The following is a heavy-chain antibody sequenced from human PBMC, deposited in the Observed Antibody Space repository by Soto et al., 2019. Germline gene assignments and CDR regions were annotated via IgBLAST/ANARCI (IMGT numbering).Heavy chain of an antibody. CDR2: IVVGIGNT. CDR3: AKDRRRGGTMVRGFLITALGGFDL. CDR1: GFTFTSSA. J-gene: IGHJ3*01. V-gene: IGHV1-58*01. D-gene: IGHD3-10*01. Sequence: SVKVSCKASGFTFTSSAVQWVRQARGQRLEWIGWIVVGIGNTNYAQKFQARVTITRYMSTRTAYMELCSLGSEDTAVYYFAKDRRRGGTMVRGFLITALGGFDLWGQGTMVTVSS.